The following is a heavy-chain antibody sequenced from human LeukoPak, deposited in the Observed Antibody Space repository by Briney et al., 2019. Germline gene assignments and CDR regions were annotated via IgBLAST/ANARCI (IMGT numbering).Heavy chain of an antibody. V-gene: IGHV3-9*01. CDR1: GFTFDDYA. CDR3: ARSASSYYYMDV. Sequence: GGSLRLSCAASGFTFDDYAMHWVRLAPGKGLKWVSGIIWNGGSIGYADSVKGRFTISRDNAKNSLYLQMNSLRAEDTALYYCARSASSYYYMDVWGKGTTVTVSS. CDR2: IIWNGGSI. D-gene: IGHD6-6*01. J-gene: IGHJ6*03.